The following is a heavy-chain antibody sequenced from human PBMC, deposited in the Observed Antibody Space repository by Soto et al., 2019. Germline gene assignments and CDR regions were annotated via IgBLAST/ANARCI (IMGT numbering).Heavy chain of an antibody. D-gene: IGHD6-6*01. CDR1: GGSISSGGYY. V-gene: IGHV4-31*03. Sequence: SETLSLTCTVSGGSISSGGYYWSWIRQRPGKGLEWIGYIYYSGSTYYNPSLKSRVTISVDTSKNQFSLKLSSVTAADTAVYYCARESSSSSWFDPWGQGTLVTVSS. J-gene: IGHJ5*02. CDR2: IYYSGST. CDR3: ARESSSSSWFDP.